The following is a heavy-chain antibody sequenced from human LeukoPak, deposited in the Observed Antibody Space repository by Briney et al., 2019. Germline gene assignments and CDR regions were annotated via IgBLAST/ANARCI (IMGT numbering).Heavy chain of an antibody. CDR2: ISTSSSYI. V-gene: IGHV3-21*01. Sequence: GGSLRLSCAASGFTFSSYSMNWVRQAPGKGLEWVSSISTSSSYIYYADSVKGRFIISRDNAKNSLYLQMNSLRAEDTAVYYCARDGNSGSYYAYYYYYMDVWGKGTTVTVSS. J-gene: IGHJ6*03. CDR1: GFTFSSYS. CDR3: ARDGNSGSYYAYYYYYMDV. D-gene: IGHD1-26*01.